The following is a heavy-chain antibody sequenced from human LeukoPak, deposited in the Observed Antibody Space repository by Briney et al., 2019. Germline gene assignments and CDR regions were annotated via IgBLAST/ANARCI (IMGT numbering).Heavy chain of an antibody. CDR3: ARSNLQTYYYGSGSYYKGVYFDY. CDR2: IYYSGST. Sequence: ASETLSLTCTVSGGSISSSSYYWGWIRQPPGKGLEWIGSIYYSGSTYYNPSLKSRVTISVDTSKNQFSLKLSSVTAADTAVYYCARSNLQTYYYGSGSYYKGVYFDYWGQGTLVTVSS. V-gene: IGHV4-39*07. J-gene: IGHJ4*02. D-gene: IGHD3-10*01. CDR1: GGSISSSSYY.